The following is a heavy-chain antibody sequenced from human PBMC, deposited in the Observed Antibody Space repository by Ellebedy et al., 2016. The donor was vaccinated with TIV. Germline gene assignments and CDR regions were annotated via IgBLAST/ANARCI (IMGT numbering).Heavy chain of an antibody. CDR3: AHGLYSSNSYYFDS. CDR1: GFSFREGSVG. V-gene: IGHV2-5*01. Sequence: SGPTLVKPTQTLTLTCTFSGFSFREGSVGVGWIRQPPGKALEWLALIYWNDDKRYSPSLKSRLTITKDTPRNQVGLTMTTMDPVDAGTNFCAHGLYSSNSYYFDSWGQGMLVTVSS. J-gene: IGHJ4*02. CDR2: IYWNDDK. D-gene: IGHD2-2*01.